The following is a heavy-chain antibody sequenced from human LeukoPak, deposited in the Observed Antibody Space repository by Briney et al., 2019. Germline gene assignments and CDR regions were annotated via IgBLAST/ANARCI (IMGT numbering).Heavy chain of an antibody. V-gene: IGHV3-30-3*01. Sequence: GGSLRLSCAASGFTFSSYAMHWVRQAPGKGLEWVAVISYDGSNKYYADSVKGRFTISRDNSKNTLYLQMNSLRAEDTAVYYCARERGSSWCLGYWGQGTLVTVSS. D-gene: IGHD6-13*01. CDR2: ISYDGSNK. CDR1: GFTFSSYA. J-gene: IGHJ4*02. CDR3: ARERGSSWCLGY.